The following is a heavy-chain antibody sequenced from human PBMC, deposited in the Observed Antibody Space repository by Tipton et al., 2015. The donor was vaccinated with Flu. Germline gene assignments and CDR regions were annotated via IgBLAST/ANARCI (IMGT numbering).Heavy chain of an antibody. Sequence: LTCSVSGVSISSGDFYWTWIRQHPGKGLEWIGYIHHSGNTYYNPSLKSRVTISVDTSKNQFSLKVNSVTAADTALYFCARDPSGTYGLNHWGQGTLVTVSS. V-gene: IGHV4-31*03. CDR2: IHHSGNT. D-gene: IGHD1-26*01. J-gene: IGHJ5*02. CDR3: ARDPSGTYGLNH. CDR1: GVSISSGDFY.